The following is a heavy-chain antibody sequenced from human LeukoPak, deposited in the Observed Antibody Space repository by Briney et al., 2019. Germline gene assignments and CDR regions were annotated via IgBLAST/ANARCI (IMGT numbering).Heavy chain of an antibody. Sequence: GGSLRNCCAASGFNVSCTDMCWVRQGSGMAPLWFSVIYSGGSTYYAESVKGRFTISRDNSKNTLFLQMNSLRAEDTAVYYCARENVAVSDFYGMDVWGQGTTVTVSS. CDR3: ARENVAVSDFYGMDV. D-gene: IGHD6-19*01. CDR1: GFNVSCTD. CDR2: IYSGGST. J-gene: IGHJ6*02. V-gene: IGHV3-66*01.